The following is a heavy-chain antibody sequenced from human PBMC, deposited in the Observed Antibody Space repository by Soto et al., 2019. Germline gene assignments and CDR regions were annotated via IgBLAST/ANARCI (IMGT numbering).Heavy chain of an antibody. D-gene: IGHD2-15*01. CDR1: GGSISSYY. Sequence: QVQLQESGPGLVKPSETLSLTCTVSGGSISSYYWSWIRQPPGKGLEWIGYIYYSGSTNYNPSLKSRVTISVDTPKNQFSLKLSSVTAADTAVYYCASAFYCSGGSCDLDYWGQGTLVTVSS. CDR2: IYYSGST. CDR3: ASAFYCSGGSCDLDY. V-gene: IGHV4-59*08. J-gene: IGHJ4*02.